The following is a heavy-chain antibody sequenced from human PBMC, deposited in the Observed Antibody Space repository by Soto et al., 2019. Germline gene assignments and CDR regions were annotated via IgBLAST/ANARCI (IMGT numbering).Heavy chain of an antibody. CDR2: ISYDEKNK. CDR1: GVTFSSVA. CDR3: ARDQYYFGSGSNMVMDF. V-gene: IGHV3-30*04. Sequence: GGSLRLSCVGSGVTFSSVAMHWVRQGPGKGLEWVAVISYDEKNKYYMDSVKGRFTVSRDNFKNTLFLEMNNLRPDDTAVYYCARDQYYFGSGSNMVMDFWGRGTLVTVSS. J-gene: IGHJ4*02. D-gene: IGHD3-10*01.